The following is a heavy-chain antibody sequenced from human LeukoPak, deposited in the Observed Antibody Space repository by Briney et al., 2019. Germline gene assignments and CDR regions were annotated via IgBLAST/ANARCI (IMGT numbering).Heavy chain of an antibody. Sequence: ASVKVSCKASGYTFTGYYMHWVRQAPGQGLEWMGWINPNSGGTNYAQKFQGWVTMTRGTSISTAYMELSRLRSDDTAVYYCAREGSGSDAFDIWGQGTMVTVSS. CDR2: INPNSGGT. D-gene: IGHD3-22*01. CDR1: GYTFTGYY. V-gene: IGHV1-2*04. CDR3: AREGSGSDAFDI. J-gene: IGHJ3*02.